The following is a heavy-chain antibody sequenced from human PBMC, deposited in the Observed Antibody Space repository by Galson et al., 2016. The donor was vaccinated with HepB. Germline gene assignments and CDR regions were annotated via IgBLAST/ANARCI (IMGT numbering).Heavy chain of an antibody. J-gene: IGHJ5*02. CDR1: GFTFSSYT. CDR2: VNDSGTT. V-gene: IGHV4-34*01. CDR3: ARRHYFDFWNTAYAERNVWFDP. Sequence: LRLSCAASGFTFSSYTMNWVRQAPGKGLEWIGEVNDSGTTKVSPSLKSRVTMSADTSRNQFSLELRSVTAADTAVYFCARRHYFDFWNTAYAERNVWFDPWGPGVLVTVSS. D-gene: IGHD3-3*01.